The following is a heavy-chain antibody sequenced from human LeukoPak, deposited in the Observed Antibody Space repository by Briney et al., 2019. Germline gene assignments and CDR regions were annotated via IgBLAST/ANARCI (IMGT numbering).Heavy chain of an antibody. CDR2: ISYDGSNK. J-gene: IGHJ4*02. CDR1: GFTFSSYG. D-gene: IGHD3-10*01. CDR3: AKIGRRYGSGNPGEIDY. V-gene: IGHV3-30*18. Sequence: GRSLRLSCAASGFTFSSYGMHWVRQAPGKGLEWVAVISYDGSNKYYADSVMGRFTISRDNSKNTLYLQMNSLRAEDTAVYYCAKIGRRYGSGNPGEIDYWGQGTLVTVSS.